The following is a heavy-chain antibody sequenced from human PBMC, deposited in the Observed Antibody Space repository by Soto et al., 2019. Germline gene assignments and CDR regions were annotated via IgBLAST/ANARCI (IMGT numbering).Heavy chain of an antibody. V-gene: IGHV4-34*01. D-gene: IGHD1-26*01. Sequence: QVQLQQWGAGLLKPSETLSLTCAVYGGSFSGYYWSWIRQPPGKGLEWIGEINHSGSTNYNPSLKSRVTISVDTSKNQFSLKLSSVTAADTAVYYCARGGNLLGVDYWGQGTLVTVSS. CDR2: INHSGST. CDR1: GGSFSGYY. J-gene: IGHJ4*02. CDR3: ARGGNLLGVDY.